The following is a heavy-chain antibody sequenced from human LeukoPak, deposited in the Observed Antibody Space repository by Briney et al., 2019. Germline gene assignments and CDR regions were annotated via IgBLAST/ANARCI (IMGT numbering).Heavy chain of an antibody. CDR3: ARDEHYYDSSGHPIHDAFDI. D-gene: IGHD3-22*01. J-gene: IGHJ3*02. V-gene: IGHV1-18*01. CDR1: GYTFTSYG. CDR2: ISAYNGNT. Sequence: GASVKVSCKASGYTFTSYGISWVRQAPGQGLEWMGWISAYNGNTNYAQKLQGRVTMTTDTSTSTAYMELRSLRSDDTAVYYCARDEHYYDSSGHPIHDAFDIWGQGTMVTVSS.